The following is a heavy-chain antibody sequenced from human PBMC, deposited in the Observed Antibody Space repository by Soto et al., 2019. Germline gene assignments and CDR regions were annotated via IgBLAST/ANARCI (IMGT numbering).Heavy chain of an antibody. D-gene: IGHD2-15*01. Sequence: GGSLRLSCAASGFTFSSYWMSWVRQAPGKGLEWVSNIKQDGSEKYYVDSVKGRFTISRDNAKNSLYLQMNSLRAEDTAVYYCARDLSLSRGYCSGGSCYKPTYYFDYWGQGTLVTVSS. V-gene: IGHV3-7*01. CDR2: IKQDGSEK. J-gene: IGHJ4*02. CDR3: ARDLSLSRGYCSGGSCYKPTYYFDY. CDR1: GFTFSSYW.